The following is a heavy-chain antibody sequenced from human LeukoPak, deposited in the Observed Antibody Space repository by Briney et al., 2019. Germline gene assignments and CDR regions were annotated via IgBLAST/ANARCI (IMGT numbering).Heavy chain of an antibody. D-gene: IGHD1-26*01. CDR2: IRYDGSNK. CDR3: AKDRIVGATRGVDY. J-gene: IGHJ4*02. V-gene: IGHV3-30*02. CDR1: GFTFSSYG. Sequence: LTGGSLRLSCAASGFTFSSYGMHWVRQAPGKGLEWVAFIRYDGSNKYYADSVKGRFTISRDNSKNTLYLQMNRLRAEDTAVYYCAKDRIVGATRGVDYWGQGTLVTVSS.